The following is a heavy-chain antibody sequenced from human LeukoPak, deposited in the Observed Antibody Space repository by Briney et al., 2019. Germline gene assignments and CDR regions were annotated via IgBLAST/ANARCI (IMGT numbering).Heavy chain of an antibody. D-gene: IGHD4-11*01. Sequence: SETLSLTCTVSGGSISNYYWSWIRQPPGKGLEWIGYVYDTGSTNYNASLKSRVTISVDTSKNQFSLKLSSVTAADTAVYYCARHEGFGNYNDYYYDIDVWGQGTTVTVSS. CDR3: ARHEGFGNYNDYYYDIDV. CDR2: VYDTGST. V-gene: IGHV4-59*08. J-gene: IGHJ6*02. CDR1: GGSISNYY.